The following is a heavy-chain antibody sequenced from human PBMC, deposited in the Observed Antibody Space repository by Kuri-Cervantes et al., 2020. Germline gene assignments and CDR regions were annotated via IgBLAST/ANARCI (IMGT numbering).Heavy chain of an antibody. CDR2: IKADSSEK. CDR3: ARDRPITMTVDDYYYYGMDV. Sequence: GGSLRLSCAASGFTFSSYVMSWVRQAPGKGLEWVATIKADSSEKYYLDSVKGRFTISRDNAKNSLYLQMNSLRAEGTAVYYCARDRPITMTVDDYYYYGMDVWGQGTTVTVSS. CDR1: GFTFSSYV. V-gene: IGHV3-7*03. D-gene: IGHD3-22*01. J-gene: IGHJ6*02.